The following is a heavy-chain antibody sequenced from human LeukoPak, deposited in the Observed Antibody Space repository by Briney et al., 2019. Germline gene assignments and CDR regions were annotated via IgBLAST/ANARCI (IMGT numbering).Heavy chain of an antibody. CDR1: GGSFSGYY. Sequence: SETLSLTCAVYGGSFSGYYWSWIRQPPGKGLEWIGEINHSGSTNYNPSLKSRVTISVDTSKNQFSLKLSSVTAADTAVYYCARGAAHSSGRDYWGQGTLVTVSS. CDR2: INHSGST. J-gene: IGHJ4*02. D-gene: IGHD6-19*01. V-gene: IGHV4-34*01. CDR3: ARGAAHSSGRDY.